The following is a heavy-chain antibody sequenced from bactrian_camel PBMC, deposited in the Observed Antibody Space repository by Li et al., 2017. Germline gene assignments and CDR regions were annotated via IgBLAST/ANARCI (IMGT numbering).Heavy chain of an antibody. CDR2: IKSDGAT. CDR1: GYPDYGEYC. D-gene: IGHD3*01. Sequence: QLVESGGGSVEAGGSLRLSCVASGYPDYGEYCMGWFRQGAGRQREQREGIGVIKSDGATNYAHQFEGRFTISRDNAKDTLYLQMNSLKIEDTAVYYCALGSSRQATMTARGKGTQVTV. V-gene: IGHV3S53*01. J-gene: IGHJ4*01.